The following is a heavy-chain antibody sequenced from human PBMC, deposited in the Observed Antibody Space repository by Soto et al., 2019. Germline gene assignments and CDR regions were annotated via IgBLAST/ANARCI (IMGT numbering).Heavy chain of an antibody. J-gene: IGHJ2*01. V-gene: IGHV4-4*07. CDR2: MYSSGSA. D-gene: IGHD6-6*01. Sequence: QVQLQESGPGLVEPSETLSLTCAVSGDSISRHYWSWIRQSAGKGLEWIGRMYSSGSANYNPSLASRVTMSVDTSKNHFSLNLGSVTAADTAVYYCARDSEVSSPWYFDLWGRGTLVTVSS. CDR1: GDSISRHY. CDR3: ARDSEVSSPWYFDL.